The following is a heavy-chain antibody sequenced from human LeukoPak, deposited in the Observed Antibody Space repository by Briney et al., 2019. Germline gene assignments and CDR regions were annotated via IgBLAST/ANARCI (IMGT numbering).Heavy chain of an antibody. Sequence: ASVKVSCKASGYTFTSYDINWVRQATGQGLEWMGWMNPNSGNTGYAQKFQGRVTMTRNTSISTAYMELSSLRSEDTAVYSFAVRQRGGVFDYWGQGTLVTVSS. CDR1: GYTFTSYD. CDR3: AVRQRGGVFDY. V-gene: IGHV1-8*01. J-gene: IGHJ4*02. CDR2: MNPNSGNT. D-gene: IGHD3-16*01.